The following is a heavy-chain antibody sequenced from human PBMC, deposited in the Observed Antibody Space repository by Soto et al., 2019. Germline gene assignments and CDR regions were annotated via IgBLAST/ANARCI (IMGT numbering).Heavy chain of an antibody. CDR2: VYPRDSDT. CDR1: GYIFIDYW. Sequence: GESLKISCQASGYIFIDYWIGWVRQMPGKGPEWMGIVYPRDSDTRYSPSFQGQVTISADRSTGTAFLQRRSLKASDTALYYCARPPLPGYSIHFNSWGQGTLVTVSS. V-gene: IGHV5-51*01. CDR3: ARPPLPGYSIHFNS. J-gene: IGHJ4*02. D-gene: IGHD2-15*01.